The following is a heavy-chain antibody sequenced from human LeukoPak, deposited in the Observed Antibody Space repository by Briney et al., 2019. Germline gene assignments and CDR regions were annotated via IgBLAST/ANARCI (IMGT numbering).Heavy chain of an antibody. Sequence: GGSLRLSCAASGFTFSSYWMSWARQAPGKGLEWVANIKQDGSEKYYVDSVKGRFTISRDNAKNSLYLQMNSLRAEDTALYYCAKDNVDIVATTEGGYFDYWGQGTLVTVSS. D-gene: IGHD5-12*01. CDR1: GFTFSSYW. CDR3: AKDNVDIVATTEGGYFDY. V-gene: IGHV3-7*03. CDR2: IKQDGSEK. J-gene: IGHJ4*02.